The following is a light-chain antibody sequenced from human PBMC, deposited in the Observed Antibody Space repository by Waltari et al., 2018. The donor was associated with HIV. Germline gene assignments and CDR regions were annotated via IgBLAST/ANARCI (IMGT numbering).Light chain of an antibody. J-gene: IGKJ1*01. Sequence: IVLTQSPGTLSFSPVARSTLSCRASPRVSSHYLPWYQQKPGQAPRLLIHGASFRASGVPERFSGSGSGTDFTLTISRLEPEDFAVYHCQQYGSSPPWTFGQGTKVEVK. CDR1: PRVSSHY. V-gene: IGKV3-20*01. CDR3: QQYGSSPPWT. CDR2: GAS.